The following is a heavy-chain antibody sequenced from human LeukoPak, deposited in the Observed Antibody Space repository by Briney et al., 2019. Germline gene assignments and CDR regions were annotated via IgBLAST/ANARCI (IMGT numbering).Heavy chain of an antibody. CDR1: GNSFTHYY. CDR2: IDPNSGGT. J-gene: IGHJ2*01. V-gene: IGHV1-2*02. Sequence: AASVKVSCKSPGNSFTHYYLHWVRQAPGQGLEWVGWIDPNSGGTAYAQKFQGRVTMTRDTSISTVYTELSSLRSDDTAIYYCARPTVTAGWYFDLWGRGTLVTVSS. CDR3: ARPTVTAGWYFDL. D-gene: IGHD4-17*01.